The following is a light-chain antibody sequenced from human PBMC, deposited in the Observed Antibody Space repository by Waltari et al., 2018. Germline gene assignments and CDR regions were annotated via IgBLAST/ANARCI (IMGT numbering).Light chain of an antibody. CDR1: QSVSSY. Sequence: EIVLTQSPATLSLSTGERATLSCRASQSVSSYLAWYQQKRGQAPRLLIYDASNRATGVPARFSGSGSGTDYTLTISSLEPEDFAVYYCQHRNNWPPTFGQGTNLEIK. V-gene: IGKV3-11*01. CDR2: DAS. J-gene: IGKJ2*01. CDR3: QHRNNWPPT.